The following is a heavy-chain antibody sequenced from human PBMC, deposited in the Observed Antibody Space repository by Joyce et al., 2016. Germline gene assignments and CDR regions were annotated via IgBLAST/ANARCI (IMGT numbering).Heavy chain of an antibody. CDR3: ATARGSSGWFDL. Sequence: QVQLVQSGAEVKRPGSSVKVSCKTSRGTFGSLAVHWVRQAPGQGLEWMGMFLPVFGAPKYAQKFEGRATITTDLSSNTVYIALNSLTSDDTAIFHGATARGSSGWFDLWGQGTLVSVSS. V-gene: IGHV1-69*18. D-gene: IGHD6-6*01. CDR2: FLPVFGAP. CDR1: RGTFGSLA. J-gene: IGHJ5*02.